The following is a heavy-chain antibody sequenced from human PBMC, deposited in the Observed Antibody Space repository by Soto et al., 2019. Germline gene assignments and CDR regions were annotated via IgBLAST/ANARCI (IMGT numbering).Heavy chain of an antibody. V-gene: IGHV1-69*02. CDR2: VNPIVGMS. D-gene: IGHD3-10*01. J-gene: IGHJ4*02. CDR1: GGTFNSYT. CDR3: ATSYGSGSTHFDS. Sequence: QVQLVQSGAEVKKPGSSVKVSCTASGGTFNSYTLNWVRQAPGQRLEWVGRVNPIVGMSSSASKFQGRVTLTADKSASKADMDLTGLKSEDTAVYYCATSYGSGSTHFDSWGQGTLVPVSS.